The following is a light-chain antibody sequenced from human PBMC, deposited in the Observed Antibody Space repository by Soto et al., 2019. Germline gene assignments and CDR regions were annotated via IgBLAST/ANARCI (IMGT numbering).Light chain of an antibody. CDR1: QTISCW. J-gene: IGKJ1*01. CDR3: QHYHSYSGA. Sequence: DIQMTQSPSTLSGAVGDRVTSTCRASQTISCWLAWYQQKPGKAPKLLIYKASTLKSGVPSRFSGSGSGTEFTLTISSLQPDDFATYYCQHYHSYSGAFGQGTNVELQ. V-gene: IGKV1-5*03. CDR2: KAS.